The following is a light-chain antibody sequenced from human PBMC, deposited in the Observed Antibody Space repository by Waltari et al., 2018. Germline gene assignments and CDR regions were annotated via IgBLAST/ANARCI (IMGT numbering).Light chain of an antibody. J-gene: IGLJ2*01. CDR1: TSNLEHKY. CDR2: DND. CDR3: APWDSSLSGVV. Sequence: QSVLTQPPSVSAAPGQKVTISCSGSTSNLEHKYVSWYQHLPGTAPKLLIYDNDKRPSGIPDRFSGSKSGTSATLDITGLQTGDEADYYCAPWDSSLSGVVFGGGTKLTVL. V-gene: IGLV1-51*01.